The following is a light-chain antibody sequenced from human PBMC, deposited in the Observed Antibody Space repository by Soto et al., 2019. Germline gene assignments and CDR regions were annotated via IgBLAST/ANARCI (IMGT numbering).Light chain of an antibody. J-gene: IGKJ2*01. CDR1: QSVLYSSNNKNY. Sequence: DIVMTQSPDSLAVSLGERATINCKSSQSVLYSSNNKNYLAWYQQKPGQPPKLLIYWASTRESGVPDRFSGSGSGTDFTLTISSLRAEDVGVYCCQQYYRTPYTFGQGTKVDIK. V-gene: IGKV4-1*01. CDR3: QQYYRTPYT. CDR2: WAS.